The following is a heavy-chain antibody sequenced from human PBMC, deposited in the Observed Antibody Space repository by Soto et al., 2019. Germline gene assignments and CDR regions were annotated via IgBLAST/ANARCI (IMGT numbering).Heavy chain of an antibody. CDR3: ATGAYGGNPFDQ. D-gene: IGHD3-10*01. Sequence: QVPLQQWGAGLLKPSETLSLTCGGFGGSFRTYAWNWTRQSPGKGLGWIGEIHNSGGTTYIPSLKSRVTMSVDASTDPLFLNLTAVTAADTAVYYVATGAYGGNPFDQWGQGTLVTVSS. CDR2: IHNSGGT. V-gene: IGHV4-34*02. CDR1: GGSFRTYA. J-gene: IGHJ4*02.